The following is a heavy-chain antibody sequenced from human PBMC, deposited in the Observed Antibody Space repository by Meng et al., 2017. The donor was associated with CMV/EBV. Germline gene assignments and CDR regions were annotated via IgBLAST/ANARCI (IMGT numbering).Heavy chain of an antibody. CDR1: GYSISSGYY. CDR2: IYHSGST. CDR3: ARVARGIAVAGFDY. J-gene: IGHJ4*02. V-gene: IGHV4-38-2*02. Sequence: GSLRLSCTVSGYSISSGYYWGWIRQPPGKGLEWIGSIYHSGSTYYNPSLKSRVTISVDTSKNQFSLKLSSVTAADTAVYYCARVARGIAVAGFDYWGQGTLVTVSS. D-gene: IGHD6-19*01.